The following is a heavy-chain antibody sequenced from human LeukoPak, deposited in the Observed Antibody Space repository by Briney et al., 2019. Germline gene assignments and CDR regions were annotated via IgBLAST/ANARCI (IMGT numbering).Heavy chain of an antibody. CDR3: AGDYSVRLLDY. CDR2: ISSDGTGT. Sequence: PGGSLRLSCAASGFTFTRYWMHWVRQAPGKGLVWVSFISSDGTGTNYADSVRGRFTISRDNAKNSLYLQMSSLRAEDTAVYYCAGDYSVRLLDYWGQGTLVTVSS. CDR1: GFTFTRYW. D-gene: IGHD2-15*01. V-gene: IGHV3-74*01. J-gene: IGHJ4*02.